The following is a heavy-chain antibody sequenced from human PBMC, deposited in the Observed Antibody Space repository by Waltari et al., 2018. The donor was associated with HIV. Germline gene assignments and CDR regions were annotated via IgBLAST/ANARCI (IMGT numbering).Heavy chain of an antibody. CDR2: IKQDGSEK. CDR3: ARVGSGDWYFDL. D-gene: IGHD2-15*01. Sequence: EVQLVESGGGLVQPGGSLSLSCAASGFTFRSYWMRWVRQAPGKGLEWVANIKQDGSEKYYVDSVKGRFTISRDNAKNSLYLQMNSLRAEDTAVYYCARVGSGDWYFDLWGRGTLVTVSS. J-gene: IGHJ2*01. V-gene: IGHV3-7*01. CDR1: GFTFRSYW.